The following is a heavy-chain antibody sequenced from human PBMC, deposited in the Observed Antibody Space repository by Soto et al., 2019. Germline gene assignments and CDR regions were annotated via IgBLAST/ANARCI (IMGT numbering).Heavy chain of an antibody. Sequence: PGESLKISCKGSGYSFTSYWISWVRQMPGKGLEWMGRIGPSDSYTNYSPSFQGHVTISADKSISTAYLQWSSLKASDTAMYYCARPAGFDRYSQPYYFDYWGQGTLVTVYS. J-gene: IGHJ4*02. CDR3: ARPAGFDRYSQPYYFDY. D-gene: IGHD3-9*01. V-gene: IGHV5-10-1*01. CDR2: IGPSDSYT. CDR1: GYSFTSYW.